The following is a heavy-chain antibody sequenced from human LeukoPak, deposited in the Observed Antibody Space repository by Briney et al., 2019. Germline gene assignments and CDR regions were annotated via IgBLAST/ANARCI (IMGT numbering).Heavy chain of an antibody. J-gene: IGHJ4*02. Sequence: PSETLSLTCAVYGGSFSGYYWSWIRQPPGKGLEWIGEIKHSGSTNYNPSLKSRVTISVDTSKNQFSLKLSSVTAADTAVYYCARGRVVVAATRFDYWGQGTLVTVSS. D-gene: IGHD2-15*01. CDR1: GGSFSGYY. CDR2: IKHSGST. CDR3: ARGRVVVAATRFDY. V-gene: IGHV4-34*01.